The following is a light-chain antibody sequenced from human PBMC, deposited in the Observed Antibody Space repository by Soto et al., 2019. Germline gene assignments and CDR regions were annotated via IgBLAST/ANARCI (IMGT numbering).Light chain of an antibody. CDR2: WAS. CDR3: QQYYSTPMYT. CDR1: QSVLYSSNNKNY. V-gene: IGKV4-1*01. J-gene: IGKJ2*01. Sequence: DIVMTQSPDSLAVSLGERATIKCKSSQSVLYSSNNKNYLAWYQQKPGQPPRLLIYWASTRESGVPDRFSGSGSGTDFTLTISSLQAEDVAVYYCQQYYSTPMYTFGQGTKLKIK.